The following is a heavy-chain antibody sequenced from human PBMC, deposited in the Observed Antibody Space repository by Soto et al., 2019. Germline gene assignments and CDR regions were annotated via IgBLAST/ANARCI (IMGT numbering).Heavy chain of an antibody. CDR2: IYYSGST. CDR1: GYSISSRNW. Sequence: QVQLQESGPGLVKPSDTLSLTCAVSGYSISSRNWWGWIRQPPGKGLEWIGFIYYSGSTYYNPSLKSRVTMSVDASKNQFSLNLSSVTAVDTAVYYCARTISYYANWFDPWGQGTLVTVSS. CDR3: ARTISYYANWFDP. V-gene: IGHV4-28*01. J-gene: IGHJ5*02. D-gene: IGHD3-22*01.